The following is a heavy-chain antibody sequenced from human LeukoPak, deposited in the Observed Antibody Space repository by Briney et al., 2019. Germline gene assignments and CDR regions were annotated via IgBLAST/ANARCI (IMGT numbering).Heavy chain of an antibody. CDR1: GGSISSYY. J-gene: IGHJ6*02. D-gene: IGHD3-3*01. Sequence: SETLSLTCTVSGGSISSYYWSWIRQPPGKGLEWIGYIYYSGSTNYNPSLKSRVTISVDTSKNQFSLKLSSVTAADTAVYYCARDRIYDFWSGYSGYDYYYGMDVWGQGTTVTVSS. V-gene: IGHV4-59*01. CDR2: IYYSGST. CDR3: ARDRIYDFWSGYSGYDYYYGMDV.